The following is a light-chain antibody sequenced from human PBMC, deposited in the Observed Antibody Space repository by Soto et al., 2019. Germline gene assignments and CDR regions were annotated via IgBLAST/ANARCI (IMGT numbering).Light chain of an antibody. CDR3: QQYRSSPLT. J-gene: IGKJ1*01. CDR1: QSLGSST. Sequence: EIVLTQSPGTLSLSPGERATLSCRASQSLGSSTLAWYQQKPGQAPRLLIYGASSRATDIPDRFSGSGSGTDFTLTISRLEPEDFAVYYCQQYRSSPLTFGQGTKVEIK. V-gene: IGKV3-20*01. CDR2: GAS.